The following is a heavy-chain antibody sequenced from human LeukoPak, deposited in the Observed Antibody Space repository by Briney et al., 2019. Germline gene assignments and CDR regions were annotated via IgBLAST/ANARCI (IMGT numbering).Heavy chain of an antibody. CDR1: GGSLSSGDYY. J-gene: IGHJ6*04. D-gene: IGHD2-21*01. Sequence: SQTLSLTCTVSGGSLSSGDYYWGCIRHPPGKGLVWIRYIYYSWSTYYNPSLKSRLTISVDTSKNRFSLKLSSVIAADTAVYYCARDPRGVDYYYGMDVWGKGTTVTVSS. V-gene: IGHV4-30-4*01. CDR2: IYYSWST. CDR3: ARDPRGVDYYYGMDV.